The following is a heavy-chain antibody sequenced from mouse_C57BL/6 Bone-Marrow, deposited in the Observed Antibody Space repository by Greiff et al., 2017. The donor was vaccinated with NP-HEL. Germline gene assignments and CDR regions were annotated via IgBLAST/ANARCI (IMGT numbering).Heavy chain of an antibody. CDR2: INPYNGGT. CDR3: ARGRHYDYDFDY. V-gene: IGHV1-19*01. J-gene: IGHJ2*01. Sequence: VQLQQSGPVLVKPGASVKMSCKASGYTFTDYYMNWVKQSHGKSLEWIGVINPYNGGTSYNQKLKGKATLTVDKTSSTAYMELNSLTSEDSAVYYYARGRHYDYDFDYWGQGTTLTVSS. D-gene: IGHD2-4*01. CDR1: GYTFTDYY.